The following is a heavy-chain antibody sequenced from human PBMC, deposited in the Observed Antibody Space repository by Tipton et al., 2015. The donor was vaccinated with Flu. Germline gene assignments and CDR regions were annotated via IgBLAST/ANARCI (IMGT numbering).Heavy chain of an antibody. CDR1: GFPFSEFW. Sequence: SLRLSCAASGFPFSEFWMHWVRQAPGKGLEWVANIRQDGNERYYVDAVKGRFTISRDNAKNSLFLQMNSLRAEDTAVYYCVRKGFGDYWGQGILVTVSS. CDR3: VRKGFGDY. CDR2: IRQDGNER. D-gene: IGHD3-10*01. J-gene: IGHJ4*02. V-gene: IGHV3-7*01.